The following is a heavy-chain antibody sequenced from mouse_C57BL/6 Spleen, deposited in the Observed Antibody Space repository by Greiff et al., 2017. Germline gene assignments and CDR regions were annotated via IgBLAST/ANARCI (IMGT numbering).Heavy chain of an antibody. V-gene: IGHV5-6*01. D-gene: IGHD1-1*01. CDR3: AIQGDEYGSSLYAMDY. Sequence: EVQVVESGGDLVKPGGSLKLSCAASGFTFSSYGMSWVRQTPDKRLEWVATISSGGSYTYYPDSVKGRFTISRDNAKNTLYLQMSSLKSEDTAMYYCAIQGDEYGSSLYAMDYWGQGTSVTVSS. CDR1: GFTFSSYG. CDR2: ISSGGSYT. J-gene: IGHJ4*01.